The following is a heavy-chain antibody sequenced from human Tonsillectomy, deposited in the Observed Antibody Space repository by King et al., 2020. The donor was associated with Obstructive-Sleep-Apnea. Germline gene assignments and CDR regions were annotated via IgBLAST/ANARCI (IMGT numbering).Heavy chain of an antibody. Sequence: DVQLVESGGGLVQPGRSLRLSCTASGFTFGDYGLSWFRHAPGKGLEWVGFIRSTPFGGTTEYAAAVKGRFNVSRDDSKSIAYMQMKSLKNEDTAVYYCARGMDDYVWGSYYYWGQGILVTVSS. J-gene: IGHJ4*02. D-gene: IGHD3-16*01. CDR3: ARGMDDYVWGSYYY. CDR2: IRSTPFGGTT. V-gene: IGHV3-49*03. CDR1: GFTFGDYG.